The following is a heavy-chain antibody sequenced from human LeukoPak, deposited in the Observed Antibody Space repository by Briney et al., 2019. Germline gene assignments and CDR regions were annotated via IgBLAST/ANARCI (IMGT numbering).Heavy chain of an antibody. Sequence: GRSLRLSCAASGFTFSSYGMHWVRQAPGKGLEGVAVIWYEGSNKYYADSVKGRFTISRDNSKNTLYLQMNSLRAEDTAVYYCARELPYCSGGSCYSIYGMDVWGKGTTVTVSS. CDR3: ARELPYCSGGSCYSIYGMDV. J-gene: IGHJ6*04. CDR2: IWYEGSNK. V-gene: IGHV3-33*01. D-gene: IGHD2-15*01. CDR1: GFTFSSYG.